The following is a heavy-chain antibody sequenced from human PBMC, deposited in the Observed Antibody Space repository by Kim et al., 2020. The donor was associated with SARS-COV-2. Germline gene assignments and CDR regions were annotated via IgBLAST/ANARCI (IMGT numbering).Heavy chain of an antibody. CDR2: INAGNGNT. Sequence: ASVKVSCKASGYTFTSYAMHWVRQAPGQRLEWMGWINAGNGNTKYSQKFQGRVTITRDTSASTAYMELSSLRSEDTAVYYCARVGFSVHCSGGSCQFDYWGQGTLVTVSS. D-gene: IGHD2-15*01. V-gene: IGHV1-3*01. J-gene: IGHJ4*02. CDR3: ARVGFSVHCSGGSCQFDY. CDR1: GYTFTSYA.